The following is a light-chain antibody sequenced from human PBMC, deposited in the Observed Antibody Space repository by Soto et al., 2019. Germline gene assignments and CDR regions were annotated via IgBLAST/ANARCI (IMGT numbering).Light chain of an antibody. J-gene: IGKJ5*01. CDR3: QHLDSYST. V-gene: IGKV1-9*01. Sequence: DIQLTQSPSFLSASVGDRVTITCRASQGISSYLAWYQQKPGKAPKLLIYAASTLQSGVTSRFSGSGSGTEFPLTISSLQPEDFATCYCQHLDSYSTFGQGTRLEIK. CDR2: AAS. CDR1: QGISSY.